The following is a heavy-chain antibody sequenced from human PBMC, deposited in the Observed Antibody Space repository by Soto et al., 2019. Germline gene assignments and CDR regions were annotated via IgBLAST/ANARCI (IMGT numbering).Heavy chain of an antibody. J-gene: IGHJ4*02. CDR3: THLLSLAHPYSYL. D-gene: IGHD2-21*01. CDR2: IKSQASGGTI. Sequence: PGGSLRLSCAASGFTFSSYGMHWVRQAPGKRLEWVGRIKSQASGGTIDYAAPVKGRFTISRDDSKNTVYLQMDSLKTEDTAVYYCTHLLSLAHPYSYLWGQGTQVTVSS. CDR1: GFTFSSYG. V-gene: IGHV3-15*07.